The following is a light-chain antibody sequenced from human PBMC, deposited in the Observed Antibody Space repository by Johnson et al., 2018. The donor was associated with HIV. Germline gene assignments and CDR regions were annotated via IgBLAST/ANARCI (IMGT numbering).Light chain of an antibody. V-gene: IGLV1-51*01. CDR3: GTWDSSLTSYV. Sequence: QSALTQPPSVSAAPGQRVTISCSGTNSNIGSNSVSWYQDVPGTAPKLLIYENNKRPSGIPGRFSGSKSGPSATLGITGLQTGDEADYYCGTWDSSLTSYVFGTGTKVTVL. CDR2: ENN. J-gene: IGLJ1*01. CDR1: NSNIGSNS.